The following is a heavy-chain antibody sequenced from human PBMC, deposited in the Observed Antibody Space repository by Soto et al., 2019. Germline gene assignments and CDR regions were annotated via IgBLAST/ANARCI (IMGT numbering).Heavy chain of an antibody. D-gene: IGHD3-22*01. V-gene: IGHV3-66*01. CDR2: IYSGGST. CDR3: ARDNYYDSSGSFDY. CDR1: GFTVSSNY. Sequence: GGSLRLSCAASGFTVSSNYMSWVRQAPGKGLEWVSVIYSGGSTYYADSVKGRFTISRDNSKNTLYLQMNSLRAEDTAVYYCARDNYYDSSGSFDYWGQGTLVTVSS. J-gene: IGHJ4*02.